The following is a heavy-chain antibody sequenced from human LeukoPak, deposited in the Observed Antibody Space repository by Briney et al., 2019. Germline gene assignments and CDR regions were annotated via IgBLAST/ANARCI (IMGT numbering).Heavy chain of an antibody. Sequence: SETLSLTCTVSGGSISSYYWSWIRQPPGKGLEWIGYIYYSGSTNYNPSLKSRVTISVDTSKNQLSLKLSSVTAADTAVYYCAREGGYSSSFDYWGQGTLVTVSS. CDR1: GGSISSYY. D-gene: IGHD6-25*01. J-gene: IGHJ4*02. CDR3: AREGGYSSSFDY. CDR2: IYYSGST. V-gene: IGHV4-59*12.